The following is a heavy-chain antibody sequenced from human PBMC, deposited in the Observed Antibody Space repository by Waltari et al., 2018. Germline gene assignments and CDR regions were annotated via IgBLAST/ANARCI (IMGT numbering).Heavy chain of an antibody. J-gene: IGHJ4*02. D-gene: IGHD3-22*01. Sequence: EVQMVESGGGLVQPGGSLRLSCAASGFTFSSYWMTWVRQAPGKGLEWVANIKQDGSEKYYVDSVKGRFTISRDNAKKLLYLQMNSLRAEDTAVYYCARDWGSGYSYWGQGTLVTVSS. CDR2: IKQDGSEK. V-gene: IGHV3-7*01. CDR3: ARDWGSGYSY. CDR1: GFTFSSYW.